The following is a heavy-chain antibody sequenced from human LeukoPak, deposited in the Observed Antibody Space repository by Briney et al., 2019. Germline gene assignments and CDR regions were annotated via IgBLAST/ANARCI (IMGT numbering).Heavy chain of an antibody. CDR2: IYYSGST. V-gene: IGHV4-39*07. D-gene: IGHD1-14*01. CDR1: GGSISSSSYY. J-gene: IGHJ3*02. Sequence: SETLSLTCTVSGGSISSSSYYWGWIRQPPGKGLEWIGSIYYSGSTYYNPSLKSRVTISVDTSKNQFSLKLSSVTAADTAVYYCARDWGQPDDAFDIWGQGTMVTVSS. CDR3: ARDWGQPDDAFDI.